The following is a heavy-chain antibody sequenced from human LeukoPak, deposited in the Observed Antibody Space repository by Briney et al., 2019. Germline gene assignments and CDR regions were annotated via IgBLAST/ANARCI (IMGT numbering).Heavy chain of an antibody. CDR2: INPSGGST. V-gene: IGHV1-46*03. J-gene: IGHJ4*02. D-gene: IGHD2-2*02. CDR3: ARAPPYCSSTSCYTDFDY. Sequence: GASVKVSCKASGYTFTSYGISWLRQAPGQGLEWMGIINPSGGSTSYAQKFQGRVTMTRDTSTSTVYMELSSLRSEDTAVYYCARAPPYCSSTSCYTDFDYWGQGTLVTVSS. CDR1: GYTFTSYG.